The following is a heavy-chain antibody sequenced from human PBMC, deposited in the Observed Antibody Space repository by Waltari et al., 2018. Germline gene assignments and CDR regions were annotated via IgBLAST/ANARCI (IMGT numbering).Heavy chain of an antibody. V-gene: IGHV3-7*01. J-gene: IGHJ4*02. CDR1: FSKCW. D-gene: IGHD6-19*01. Sequence: FSKCWMSWVRQVRGKGLGWVANIWYNGTEGNNVDTGQGRFTISRNNAKSSVYLQMNSQRADDAAVYDCVSCRWLVCWGQGTLVTGSP. CDR3: VSCRWLVC. CDR2: IWYNGTEG.